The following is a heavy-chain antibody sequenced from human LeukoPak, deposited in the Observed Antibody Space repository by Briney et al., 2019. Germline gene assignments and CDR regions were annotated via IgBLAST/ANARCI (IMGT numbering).Heavy chain of an antibody. CDR2: IFTSGIT. CDR1: GGSISIYY. D-gene: IGHD3-10*01. CDR3: ARCFRPRRFFDY. J-gene: IGHJ4*02. V-gene: IGHV4-4*07. Sequence: SETLSLTCTVSGGSISIYYWNWIRQPAGKGLEWIGRIFTSGITNYNPSLKSRVTISVDTSKNQFSLKLSSVTAADTAVYYCARCFRPRRFFDYWGQGTLVTVSS.